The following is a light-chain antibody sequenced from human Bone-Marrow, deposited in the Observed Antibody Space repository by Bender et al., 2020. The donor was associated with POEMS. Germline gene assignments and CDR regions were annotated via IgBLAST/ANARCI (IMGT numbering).Light chain of an antibody. CDR3: SSYAGSNNLG. CDR1: STDVGGYNY. Sequence: QSALTQPPSASGSPGQSVTISCTGTSTDVGGYNYVSWYQQHPGKAPKLMIYDVSKRPSGVPDRFSGSKSGNTASLTVSGLQAEDEAEYYCSSYAGSNNLGFGGGTKLTVL. V-gene: IGLV2-8*01. CDR2: DVS. J-gene: IGLJ2*01.